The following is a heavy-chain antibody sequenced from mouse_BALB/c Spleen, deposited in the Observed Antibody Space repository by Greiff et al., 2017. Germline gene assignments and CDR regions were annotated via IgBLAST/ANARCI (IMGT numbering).Heavy chain of an antibody. D-gene: IGHD1-1*01. J-gene: IGHJ3*01. V-gene: IGHV3-2*02. CDR1: GYSITSDYA. Sequence: DVKLVESGPGLVKPSQSLSLTCTVTGYSITSDYAWNWIRQFPGNKLEWMGYISYSGSTSYNPSLKSRISITRDTSKNQFFLQLNSVTTEDTATYYCARKENYGSSLAWFAYWGQGTLVTVSA. CDR3: ARKENYGSSLAWFAY. CDR2: ISYSGST.